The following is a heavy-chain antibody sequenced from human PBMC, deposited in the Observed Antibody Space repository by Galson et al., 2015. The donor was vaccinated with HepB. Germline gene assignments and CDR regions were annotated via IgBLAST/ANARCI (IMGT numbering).Heavy chain of an antibody. CDR1: GDSVSSHSAA. V-gene: IGHV6-1*01. CDR2: TYYRSKWYN. D-gene: IGHD6-19*01. Sequence: CAISGDSVSSHSAAWNWIRQSPSRGLEWLGRTYYRSKWYNDYAVSVKSRITINPDTSKNQFSLQLNSVTPEDTAVYYCARGSGEWLVLDYWGQGTLVTVSS. CDR3: ARGSGEWLVLDY. J-gene: IGHJ4*02.